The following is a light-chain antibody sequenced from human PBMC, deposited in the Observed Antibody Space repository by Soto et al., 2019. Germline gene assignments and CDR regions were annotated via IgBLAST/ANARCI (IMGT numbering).Light chain of an antibody. CDR1: SSNLGRNY. Sequence: QPVLTQPPSASGTPGQRVTISCSGSSSNLGRNYVYWYQQVPGTAPKLLISRDNQRPSGVPDRVSGSKSGTSASLAISGLRSDDEADYYCLAWDASLSAWVFGGGTKLTVL. V-gene: IGLV1-47*01. CDR2: RDN. J-gene: IGLJ3*02. CDR3: LAWDASLSAWV.